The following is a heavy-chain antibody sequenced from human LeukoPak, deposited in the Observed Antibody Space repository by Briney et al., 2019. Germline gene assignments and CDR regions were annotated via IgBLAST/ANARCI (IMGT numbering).Heavy chain of an antibody. D-gene: IGHD3-10*01. CDR2: ISGSGGST. J-gene: IGHJ4*02. Sequence: PGGSLRLSCAASGFTFSSYVMSWVRQAPGKGLEWVSAISGSGGSTYYADSVKGRFTISRDNSKNTLYLQMNSLRAEDTAVYYCATGEDYQYYFDYWGQGTLVTVSS. V-gene: IGHV3-23*01. CDR1: GFTFSSYV. CDR3: ATGEDYQYYFDY.